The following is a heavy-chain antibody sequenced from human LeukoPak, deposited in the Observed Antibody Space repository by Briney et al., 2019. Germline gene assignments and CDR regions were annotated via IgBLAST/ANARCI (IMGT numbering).Heavy chain of an antibody. CDR3: ARVSYYEIQGWYFDL. CDR1: GGTFSSYA. Sequence: GASVKVSCKASGGTFSSYAISWVRQAPGQGLEWMGGIIPIFGTANYAQKFQGRVTITADESTSTAYMELSSLRSEDTAVYYCARVSYYEIQGWYFDLWGRGTLVTVSS. D-gene: IGHD3-22*01. CDR2: IIPIFGTA. J-gene: IGHJ2*01. V-gene: IGHV1-69*13.